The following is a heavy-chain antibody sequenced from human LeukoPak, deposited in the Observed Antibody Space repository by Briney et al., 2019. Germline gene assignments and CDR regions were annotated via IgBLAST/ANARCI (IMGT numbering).Heavy chain of an antibody. CDR2: IYYSGST. D-gene: IGHD4/OR15-4a*01. CDR3: ARDRPTYGAYAVFDC. V-gene: IGHV4-59*01. CDR1: AGSISSYY. J-gene: IGHJ4*02. Sequence: ASETLSLTCTVSAGSISSYYWTWIRQPPGKGLEWIGYIYYSGSTNYNPSLKSRVAISLDTSKNQFSLKLSSVTAADTAVYYCARDRPTYGAYAVFDCWGQGTLVTVSS.